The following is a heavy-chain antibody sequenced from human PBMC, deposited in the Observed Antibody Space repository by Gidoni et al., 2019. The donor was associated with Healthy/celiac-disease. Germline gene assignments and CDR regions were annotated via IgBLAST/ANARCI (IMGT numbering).Heavy chain of an antibody. Sequence: SSYYWSWIGQPPGKGLEWIGYIYYSGSTNYNPSLKSRVTISVDTSKNQFPLKLSSVTAADTAVYYCARDRGNCDPWGQGTLVTVSS. CDR2: IYYSGST. CDR1: SSYY. D-gene: IGHD1-20*01. J-gene: IGHJ5*02. CDR3: ARDRGNCDP. V-gene: IGHV4-59*01.